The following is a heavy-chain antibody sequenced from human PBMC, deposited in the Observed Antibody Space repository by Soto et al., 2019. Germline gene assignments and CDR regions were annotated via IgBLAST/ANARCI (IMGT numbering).Heavy chain of an antibody. V-gene: IGHV1-18*01. Sequence: ASVKVSCKASGYTFTSYGISWVRQAPGQGLEWMGWISAYNGNTKYSQKFQGRVTITRDTSASTAYMELSSLRSEDTAVYYCARDRGSYALDYWGQGTLVTVSS. J-gene: IGHJ4*02. CDR3: ARDRGSYALDY. D-gene: IGHD1-26*01. CDR2: ISAYNGNT. CDR1: GYTFTSYG.